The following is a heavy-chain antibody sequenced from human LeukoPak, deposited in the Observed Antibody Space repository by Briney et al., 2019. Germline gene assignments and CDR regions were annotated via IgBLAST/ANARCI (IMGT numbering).Heavy chain of an antibody. CDR2: IYHSGST. J-gene: IGHJ4*02. CDR3: AREKVVVVPAAERAHYFDY. D-gene: IGHD2-2*01. V-gene: IGHV4-4*02. Sequence: SETRSLTCAVSGGSISSSNWWSWVRQPPGKGLEWIGEIYHSGSTNYNPSLKSRVTISVDKSKNQFSLKLSSVTAADTAVYYCAREKVVVVPAAERAHYFDYWGQGTLVTVSS. CDR1: GGSISSSNW.